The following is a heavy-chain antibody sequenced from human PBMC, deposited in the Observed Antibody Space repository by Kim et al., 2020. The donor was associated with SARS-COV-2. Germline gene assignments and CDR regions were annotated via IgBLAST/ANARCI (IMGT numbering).Heavy chain of an antibody. D-gene: IGHD4-17*01. J-gene: IGHJ4*02. CDR1: GFTVSNNY. Sequence: GGSLRLSCAASGFTVSNNYMSWVRQAPGKGLEWVSIIYSGGATSYADSVKGRFTISRDYSKDTLHLQMHSLRVEDTAVYYCARGPYDYGHFDYWGQGTL. CDR3: ARGPYDYGHFDY. V-gene: IGHV3-53*01. CDR2: IYSGGAT.